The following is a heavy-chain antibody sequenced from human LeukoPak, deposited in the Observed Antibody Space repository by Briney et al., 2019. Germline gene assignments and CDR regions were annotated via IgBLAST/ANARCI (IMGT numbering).Heavy chain of an antibody. CDR1: RFTFSNFA. D-gene: IGHD2-2*01. CDR3: ARDLPTIGSHSALDY. Sequence: QPGGSLRLSCAASRFTFSNFAMSWVRQAPGKGLEWVSTISGGGYSTYYADSVKGRFTISRDNSKNTLFLQMNSLRAEDTAVYYCARDLPTIGSHSALDYWGQGALVTVSS. CDR2: ISGGGYST. J-gene: IGHJ4*02. V-gene: IGHV3-23*01.